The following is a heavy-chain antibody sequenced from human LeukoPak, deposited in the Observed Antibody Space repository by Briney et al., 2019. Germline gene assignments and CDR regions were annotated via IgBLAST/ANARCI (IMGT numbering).Heavy chain of an antibody. D-gene: IGHD3-10*01. CDR3: ARDGGGREDTMVRGVQTWAHYYYYYYMDV. CDR1: GYTFTGYY. Sequence: ASVKVSCKASGYTFTGYYMHWVRQAPGQGLEWMGWINPNSGGTNYAQKFQGRVTMTRDTSISTAYMELSRLRSDDTAVYYCARDGGGREDTMVRGVQTWAHYYYYYYMDVWGKGTTVTISS. V-gene: IGHV1-2*02. CDR2: INPNSGGT. J-gene: IGHJ6*03.